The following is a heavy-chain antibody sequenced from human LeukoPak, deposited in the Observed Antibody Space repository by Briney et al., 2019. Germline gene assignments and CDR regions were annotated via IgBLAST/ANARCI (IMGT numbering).Heavy chain of an antibody. D-gene: IGHD5-24*01. CDR3: APEGDGYILFDY. Sequence: GGSLRLSCAASGFTFSSYGIHWVRQAPGKGLEWVAVISYDGSNKYCADSVKGRFSISRDNSNNTLHLQMNSLRVEDTAVYYCAPEGDGYILFDYWGQGTLVTVSS. J-gene: IGHJ4*02. CDR2: ISYDGSNK. CDR1: GFTFSSYG. V-gene: IGHV3-30*03.